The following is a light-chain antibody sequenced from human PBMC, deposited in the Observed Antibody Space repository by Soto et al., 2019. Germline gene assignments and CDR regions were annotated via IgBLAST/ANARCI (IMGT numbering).Light chain of an antibody. V-gene: IGKV1-5*01. CDR3: QQYNSYSQT. J-gene: IGKJ1*01. CDR2: DAS. CDR1: QTISSW. Sequence: DIQMTQSPSTLSASVGDRVTITSRASQTISSWLAWYQQKPGKAPKFLIYDASSLESGVPSRCSGSGSGTEFTLTISSLQPDDFATYYCQQYNSYSQTFGQGTKVDIK.